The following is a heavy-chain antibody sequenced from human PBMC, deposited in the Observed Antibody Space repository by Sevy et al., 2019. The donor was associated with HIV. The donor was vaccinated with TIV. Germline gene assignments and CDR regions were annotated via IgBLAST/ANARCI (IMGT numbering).Heavy chain of an antibody. CDR1: GFTFSDHY. V-gene: IGHV3-72*01. J-gene: IGHJ3*02. Sequence: GGSLRLSCAASGFTFSDHYMDWVRQAPGKGLEWVGRTRNKANSYTTEYAASVKGRFTISRDDSKNSLYLQMNSLKTEDTAVYYCAREGGSAYCGGDCYPDAFDIWGQGTMVTVSS. D-gene: IGHD2-21*01. CDR2: TRNKANSYTT. CDR3: AREGGSAYCGGDCYPDAFDI.